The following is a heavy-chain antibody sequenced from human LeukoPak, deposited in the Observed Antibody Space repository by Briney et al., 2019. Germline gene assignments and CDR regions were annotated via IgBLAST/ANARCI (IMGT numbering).Heavy chain of an antibody. D-gene: IGHD2-15*01. V-gene: IGHV4-34*01. J-gene: IGHJ4*02. Sequence: LYVNSVDLGGRLSSKKKNWIRQPPGKGLEWMGEINHSGSTNYNPSLKSRVTIAVDTSKNQFSLKLSSVTAADTAVYYCARGVYCSGGSCYIPFDYWGQGALVTVSS. CDR3: ARGVYCSGGSCYIPFDY. CDR2: INHSGST. CDR1: GGRLSSKK.